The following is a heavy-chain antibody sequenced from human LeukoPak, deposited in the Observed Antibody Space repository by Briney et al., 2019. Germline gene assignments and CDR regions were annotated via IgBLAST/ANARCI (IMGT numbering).Heavy chain of an antibody. D-gene: IGHD2-15*01. J-gene: IGHJ4*02. CDR1: GFTFSSYW. Sequence: GGPLRLSCAASGFTFSSYWMHWVRQAPGKGLVWVSRINSDGSSTSYADSVKGRFTISRDNAKNTLYLQMNSLRAEDTAVYYCARDRVQYCSGGSCYSSDYWGQGTLVTVSS. V-gene: IGHV3-74*01. CDR3: ARDRVQYCSGGSCYSSDY. CDR2: INSDGSST.